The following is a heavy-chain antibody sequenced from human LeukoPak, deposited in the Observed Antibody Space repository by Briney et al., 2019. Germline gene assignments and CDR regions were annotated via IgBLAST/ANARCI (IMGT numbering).Heavy chain of an antibody. CDR2: INWNGGST. Sequence: GGSLRLSCAASGFTFDDYGMSWVRQAPGKGLEWVSGINWNGGSTGYADSVKGRFTISRDNAKNSLYLQMNSLRVEDTASYYCARGIRFLEWLSGSDYWGQGTLVTVSS. V-gene: IGHV3-20*04. D-gene: IGHD3-3*01. J-gene: IGHJ4*02. CDR1: GFTFDDYG. CDR3: ARGIRFLEWLSGSDY.